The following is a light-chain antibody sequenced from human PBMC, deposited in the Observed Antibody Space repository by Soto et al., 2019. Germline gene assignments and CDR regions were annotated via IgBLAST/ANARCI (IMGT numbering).Light chain of an antibody. CDR2: GAS. Sequence: EIVLMQSPGTLSLSPGERATLSCRASQSVTSSYLAWYQQKPGQAPRLLIDGASRRATGIPDRFSGSGSGTDFTLTISRLEPEDFAVYCCQRYGSSPPLTFGGGTKVEIK. CDR3: QRYGSSPPLT. CDR1: QSVTSSY. J-gene: IGKJ4*01. V-gene: IGKV3-20*01.